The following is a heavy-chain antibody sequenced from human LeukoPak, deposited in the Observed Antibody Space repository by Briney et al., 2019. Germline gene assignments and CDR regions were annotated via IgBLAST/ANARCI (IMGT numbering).Heavy chain of an antibody. CDR1: VGTFSSYA. CDR3: AREFIAARPSYYYYGMDV. D-gene: IGHD6-6*01. V-gene: IGHV1-46*01. CDR2: INPSGGCT. Sequence: ASVKVSCKASVGTFSSYAISWVRQAPGQGLEWMGIINPSGGCTSYAQKFQGRVTMTRDTSTSTVYMELSSLRSEDTAVYYCAREFIAARPSYYYYGMDVWGQGTTVTVSS. J-gene: IGHJ6*02.